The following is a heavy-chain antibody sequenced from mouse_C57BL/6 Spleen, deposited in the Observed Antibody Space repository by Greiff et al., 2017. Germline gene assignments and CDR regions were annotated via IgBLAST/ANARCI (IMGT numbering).Heavy chain of an antibody. D-gene: IGHD4-1*01. V-gene: IGHV5-6*01. CDR1: GFTFSSYG. J-gene: IGHJ1*03. Sequence: EVQVVESGGDLVKPGGSLKLSCAASGFTFSSYGMSWVRQTPDKRLEWVATISSGGSYTYYPDSVKGRFTISRDNAKNTLYLQMSSLKSEDTAMYYCARPWDWYFDVWGTGTTVTVSS. CDR2: ISSGGSYT. CDR3: ARPWDWYFDV.